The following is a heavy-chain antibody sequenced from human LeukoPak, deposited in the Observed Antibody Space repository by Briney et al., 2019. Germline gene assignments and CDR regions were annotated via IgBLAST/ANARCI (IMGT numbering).Heavy chain of an antibody. Sequence: ASVTVSRKTSGYTFSNYYIHWVRQAPGQELEWMGIMNPSGGTTNYAQKFQGRVTMTRDTPTSTVYMDLSSLRSEDTAVYYCARGYCSGNSCYVFDYWGQGNLVSVSS. V-gene: IGHV1-46*01. D-gene: IGHD2-2*01. CDR3: ARGYCSGNSCYVFDY. CDR2: MNPSGGTT. CDR1: GYTFSNYY. J-gene: IGHJ4*01.